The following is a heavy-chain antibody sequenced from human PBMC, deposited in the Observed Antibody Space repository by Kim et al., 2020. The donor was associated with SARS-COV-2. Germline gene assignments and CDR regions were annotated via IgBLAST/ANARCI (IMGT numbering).Heavy chain of an antibody. CDR1: GFTFDDYA. V-gene: IGHV3-9*01. CDR3: ASGASSCPFWY. Sequence: GGSLRLSCAASGFTFDDYAMHWVRQAPGKGLEWVSGISWNSGSIGYADSVKGRFTISRDNAKNSLYLQMNSLRAEDTALYYCASGASSCPFWYWGQGTLVTVSS. D-gene: IGHD2-15*01. J-gene: IGHJ4*02. CDR2: ISWNSGSI.